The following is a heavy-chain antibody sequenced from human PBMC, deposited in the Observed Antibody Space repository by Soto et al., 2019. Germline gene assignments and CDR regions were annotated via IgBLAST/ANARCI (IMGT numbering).Heavy chain of an antibody. J-gene: IGHJ3*02. D-gene: IGHD2-2*01. CDR2: TYYDGSDK. CDR3: AKDRSSSLDALDI. V-gene: IGHV3-33*06. CDR1: GFTFSRFG. Sequence: QVQLVEFGGGVVQPGRSLRLSCAASGFTFSRFGMHWVRQAPGKGLEWVAVTYYDGSDKYYADSVKGRFTMSRDNSKNTLYLQMNSLRGEDTAVYYCAKDRSSSLDALDIWGQGTMVTVSS.